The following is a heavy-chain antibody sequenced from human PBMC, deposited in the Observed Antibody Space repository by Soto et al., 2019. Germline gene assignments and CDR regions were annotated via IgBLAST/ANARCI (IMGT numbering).Heavy chain of an antibody. D-gene: IGHD6-13*01. CDR1: GFTFSSYS. V-gene: IGHV3-21*01. CDR2: ISSSSSYI. J-gene: IGHJ3*02. Sequence: PGGSLRLSCAASGFTFSSYSMNWVRQAPGKGLEWVSSISSSSSYIYYADSVKGRFTISRDNAKNSLYLQMNSLRAEDTAVYYCARDPGYSSSWYEPDAFDIWGQGTMVTGSS. CDR3: ARDPGYSSSWYEPDAFDI.